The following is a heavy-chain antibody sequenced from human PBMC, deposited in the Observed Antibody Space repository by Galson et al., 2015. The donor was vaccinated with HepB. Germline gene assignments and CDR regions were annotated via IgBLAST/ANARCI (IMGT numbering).Heavy chain of an antibody. CDR3: ARESRSSVPQLALYYYYGMDV. J-gene: IGHJ6*02. CDR2: ISAYNGNT. D-gene: IGHD6-13*01. CDR1: GYTFTSYG. V-gene: IGHV1-18*01. Sequence: SVKVSCKASGYTFTSYGISWVRQAPGQGLEWMGWISAYNGNTNYAQKLQGRVTMTTDTSTSTAYMELRSLRSDDTAVYYCARESRSSVPQLALYYYYGMDVWGQGTTVTVSS.